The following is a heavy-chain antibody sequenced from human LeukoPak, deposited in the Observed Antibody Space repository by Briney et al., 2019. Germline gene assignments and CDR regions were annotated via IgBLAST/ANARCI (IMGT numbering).Heavy chain of an antibody. J-gene: IGHJ4*02. CDR3: AKDPMIVVLYYFDY. CDR1: GFTFSSYA. CDR2: ISGSGGST. V-gene: IGHV3-23*01. Sequence: PGGSLRLSCAASGFTFSSYATSWVRQAPGKGLEWVSAISGSGGSTYYADSVKGRFTISRDNSKNTLYLQMNSLRAEDTAVYYCAKDPMIVVLYYFDYWGQGTLVTVSS. D-gene: IGHD3-22*01.